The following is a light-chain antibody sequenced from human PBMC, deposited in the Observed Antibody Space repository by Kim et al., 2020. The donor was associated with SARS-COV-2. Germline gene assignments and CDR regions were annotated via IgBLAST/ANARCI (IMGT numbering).Light chain of an antibody. CDR3: QQYNNYPLT. Sequence: ASVGDRVTITCRASQSVSAWLAWYQHRPGKAPRLLIYDASSMQSGVPLRFSGSGSGTEFTLTISSLQPDDFATYYCQQYNNYPLTFGGGTKVEIK. CDR2: DAS. V-gene: IGKV1-5*01. CDR1: QSVSAW. J-gene: IGKJ4*01.